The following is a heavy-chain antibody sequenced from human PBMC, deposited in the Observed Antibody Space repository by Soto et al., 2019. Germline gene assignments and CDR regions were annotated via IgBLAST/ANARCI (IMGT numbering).Heavy chain of an antibody. Sequence: PGGSLRLSCAASGFTFDDYGMSWVRQAPGKGLEWVSGINWNGGSTGYADSVKGRFTISRDNAKNSLYLQMNSLRAEDTALYHCARDHTIFGVALGGYTDVWGKGTTVTVS. V-gene: IGHV3-20*01. CDR2: INWNGGST. D-gene: IGHD3-3*01. CDR3: ARDHTIFGVALGGYTDV. J-gene: IGHJ6*03. CDR1: GFTFDDYG.